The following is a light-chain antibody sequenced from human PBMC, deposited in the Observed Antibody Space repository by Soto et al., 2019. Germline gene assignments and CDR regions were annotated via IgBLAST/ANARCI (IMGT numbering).Light chain of an antibody. CDR1: SGYITNA. Sequence: QAVVTQSPSASASLGASVTLTCTLSSGYITNAIAWHQQRSEKGPRLLMKINYDGTHRKGDGFLDRFSGSRSGAERHLSISSLQAEDEADDYCQSWGTGLQVFGGGTQLTVL. J-gene: IGLJ3*02. V-gene: IGLV4-69*01. CDR3: QSWGTGLQV. CDR2: INYDGTH.